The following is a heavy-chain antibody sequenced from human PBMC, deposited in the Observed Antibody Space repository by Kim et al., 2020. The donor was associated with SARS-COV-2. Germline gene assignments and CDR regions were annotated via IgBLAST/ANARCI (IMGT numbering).Heavy chain of an antibody. CDR1: GFTFSSYG. CDR2: IWYDGSNK. Sequence: GGSLRLSCAASGFTFSSYGMHWVRQAPGKGLEWVAVIWYDGSNKYYADSVKGRFTISRDNSKNTLYLQMNSLRAEDTAVYYCARGVYDYGDYGAFDIWGQWTMVTVSS. D-gene: IGHD4-17*01. CDR3: ARGVYDYGDYGAFDI. J-gene: IGHJ3*02. V-gene: IGHV3-33*01.